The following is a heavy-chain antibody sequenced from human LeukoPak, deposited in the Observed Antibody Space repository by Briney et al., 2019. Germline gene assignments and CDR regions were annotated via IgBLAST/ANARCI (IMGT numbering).Heavy chain of an antibody. D-gene: IGHD1-26*01. CDR2: ISYDGSNK. J-gene: IGHJ4*02. CDR3: TTRGGSFSIFDY. V-gene: IGHV3-30*04. CDR1: GFTFSTYT. Sequence: GGSLRLSCAASGFTFSTYTMHWVRQAPGKGLEWVAVISYDGSNKYYADSVKGRFTISRDNSKNTLYLQMNSLKTEDTAVYYCTTRGGSFSIFDYWGQGTLVTVSS.